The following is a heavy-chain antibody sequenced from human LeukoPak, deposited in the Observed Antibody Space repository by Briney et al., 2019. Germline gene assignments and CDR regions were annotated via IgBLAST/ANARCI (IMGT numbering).Heavy chain of an antibody. V-gene: IGHV1-8*01. CDR3: ARGQSRYCSGGSCYSV. CDR1: GYTFTSYD. D-gene: IGHD2-15*01. Sequence: VASVKVSCKASGYTFTSYDINWVRQATGQGLEWMGWMNPNSGNTGYAQKFQGRVTMTRNTSISTAYMELSSLRSEDTAVYYCARGQSRYCSGGSCYSVWGQGTLVTVSS. J-gene: IGHJ4*02. CDR2: MNPNSGNT.